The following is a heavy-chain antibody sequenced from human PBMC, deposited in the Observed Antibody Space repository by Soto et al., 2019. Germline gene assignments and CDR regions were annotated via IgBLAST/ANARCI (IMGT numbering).Heavy chain of an antibody. CDR1: EFTFRSYW. Sequence: PGGSLRLSCAASEFTFRSYWMHWVRQSPGKGLVWVSRISGDGSNTTYADSVRGRFTISRDNAKNTVYLQMDSLRAEDTAVYYCARSLPGTYGAFDLWGQGTMVTVSS. CDR2: ISGDGSNT. V-gene: IGHV3-74*01. D-gene: IGHD1-7*01. CDR3: ARSLPGTYGAFDL. J-gene: IGHJ3*01.